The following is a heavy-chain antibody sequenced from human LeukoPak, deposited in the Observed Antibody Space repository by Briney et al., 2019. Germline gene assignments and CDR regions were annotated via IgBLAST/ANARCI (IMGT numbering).Heavy chain of an antibody. V-gene: IGHV3-7*01. D-gene: IGHD6-6*01. CDR2: IKQDGSEK. CDR3: ARVSGLTPEYSRSPADDAFDI. Sequence: RAGGSLRLSCAASGFTFSSYWMSWVRQAPGKGLEWVANIKQDGSEKYYVDSVKGRFTISRDNAKNPLYLQMNSLRAEDTAVYYCARVSGLTPEYSRSPADDAFDIWGQGAMVTVSS. J-gene: IGHJ3*02. CDR1: GFTFSSYW.